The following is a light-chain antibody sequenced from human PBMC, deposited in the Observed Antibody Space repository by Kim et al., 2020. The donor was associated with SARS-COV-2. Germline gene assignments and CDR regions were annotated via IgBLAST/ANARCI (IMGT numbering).Light chain of an antibody. CDR3: HQYATSPWT. Sequence: DIVLTQSPGTLSLSPGERATLSCRASQTVTSTSLAWYQQKPGQAPRLFIYGASTGATGIPDRFSGSGSGTDFTLTISRLEPEDFAVYYCHQYATSPWTFGQGTKLEI. CDR1: QTVTSTS. V-gene: IGKV3-20*01. J-gene: IGKJ1*01. CDR2: GAS.